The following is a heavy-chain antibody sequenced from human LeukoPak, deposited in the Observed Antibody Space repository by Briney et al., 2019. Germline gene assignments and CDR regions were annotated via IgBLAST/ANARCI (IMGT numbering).Heavy chain of an antibody. V-gene: IGHV3-66*01. CDR2: IYSGGST. D-gene: IGHD3-10*01. J-gene: IGHJ4*02. CDR3: AATVSLWFGESPPGGY. CDR1: GFTVSSNY. Sequence: GGSLRLSCAASGFTVSSNYMSWVRQAPGKGLEWVSVIYSGGSTYYADSVKGRFTISRDNSKNTLYLQMNSLRAEDTAVYYCAATVSLWFGESPPGGYWGQGTLVTVSS.